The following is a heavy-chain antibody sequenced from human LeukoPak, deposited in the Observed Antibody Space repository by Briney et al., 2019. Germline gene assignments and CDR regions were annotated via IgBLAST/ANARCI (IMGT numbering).Heavy chain of an antibody. CDR2: ISSSSSYI. J-gene: IGHJ3*02. CDR3: ARDLSRGKPHAFDI. CDR1: GFTFSSYS. V-gene: IGHV3-21*01. Sequence: VGSLRLSCAASGFTFSSYSMNWVRQAPGKGLEWVSSISSSSSYIYYADSVKGRFTISRDNAKKSLYLQMNGLRAEDTAVYYCARDLSRGKPHAFDIWGQGTMVTVSS. D-gene: IGHD1-14*01.